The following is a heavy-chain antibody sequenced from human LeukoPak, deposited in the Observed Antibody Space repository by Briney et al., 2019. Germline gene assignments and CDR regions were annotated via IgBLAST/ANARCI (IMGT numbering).Heavy chain of an antibody. Sequence: ASVKVSCKASGGTFSSYAISWVRQAPGQGLEWMGWINPYSGNTNYAHNLQGRATLTTDTSASTAYMELRSLTSDDTAVYFCARANSYTDYWGQGTLVTVSS. CDR1: GGTFSSYA. D-gene: IGHD2-8*01. V-gene: IGHV1-18*01. CDR3: ARANSYTDY. CDR2: INPYSGNT. J-gene: IGHJ4*02.